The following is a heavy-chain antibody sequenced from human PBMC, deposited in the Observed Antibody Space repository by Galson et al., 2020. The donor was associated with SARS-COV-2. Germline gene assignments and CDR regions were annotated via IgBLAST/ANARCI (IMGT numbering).Heavy chain of an antibody. CDR2: INPNSGGT. D-gene: IGHD3-22*01. J-gene: IGHJ5*02. CDR1: GYTFTGSY. Sequence: ASVKVSCKASGYTFTGSYMHWVRQAPGQGLEWMGWINPNSGGTNYAQKLQGRVTMTRDTSISTAYMELSRLRSDDTAVYYCARRVRAVVVAYNWFDPWGQGTLVTVSS. V-gene: IGHV1-2*02. CDR3: ARRVRAVVVAYNWFDP.